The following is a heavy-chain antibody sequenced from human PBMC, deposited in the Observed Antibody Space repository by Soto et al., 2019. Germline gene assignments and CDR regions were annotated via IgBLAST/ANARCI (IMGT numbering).Heavy chain of an antibody. CDR1: GFTFSSYS. CDR2: ISSSSSYI. CDR3: ARDLGWELRRATNAFDI. Sequence: VGSLRLSCAASGFTFSSYSMNWVRHSPGKGLEWVSSISSSSSYIYYADSVKGRFTISRDNAKNSLYLQMNSLRAEDTAVYYCARDLGWELRRATNAFDIWGQGTMVTVSS. D-gene: IGHD1-26*01. V-gene: IGHV3-21*01. J-gene: IGHJ3*02.